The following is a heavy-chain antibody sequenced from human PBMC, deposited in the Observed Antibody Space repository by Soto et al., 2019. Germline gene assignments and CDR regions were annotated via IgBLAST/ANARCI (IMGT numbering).Heavy chain of an antibody. D-gene: IGHD3-10*01. CDR1: GFTFSSYA. CDR3: AFNSGSGSYYFDY. CDR2: ISGGGETT. J-gene: IGHJ4*02. Sequence: EVQLLESGGGLVQPGGSLRLSCAASGFTFSSYAMWWVRQAPGKGLECVSAISGGGETTYYADSVKGRFTISRDNSKNTLYLQRNSVRAEDTAVYYCAFNSGSGSYYFDYWGQGTLVTVSS. V-gene: IGHV3-23*01.